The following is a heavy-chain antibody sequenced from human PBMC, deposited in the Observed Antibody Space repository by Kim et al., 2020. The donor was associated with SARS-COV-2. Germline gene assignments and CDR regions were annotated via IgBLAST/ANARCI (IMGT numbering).Heavy chain of an antibody. CDR1: GGTFSSYA. CDR2: IIPILGIA. Sequence: SVKVSCKASGGTFSSYAISWVRQAPGQGLEWMGRIIPILGIANYAQKFQGGVTITADKSTSTAYMELSSLRSEDTAVYYCASPVYGSGSYYNRYYYYGMDVWGQGTTVTVSS. CDR3: ASPVYGSGSYYNRYYYYGMDV. D-gene: IGHD3-10*01. J-gene: IGHJ6*02. V-gene: IGHV1-69*04.